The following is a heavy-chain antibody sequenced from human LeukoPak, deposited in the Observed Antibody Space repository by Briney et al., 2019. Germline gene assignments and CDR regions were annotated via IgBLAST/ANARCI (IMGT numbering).Heavy chain of an antibody. J-gene: IGHJ2*01. Sequence: PGRSLRLSCAASGFTFSSYGMSWVRQAPGKGLEWVSAITATSSSTHDADSVKGRFTISRDSSKNTMYLQMNSLRAEDSAVYYCARSRATVTTGWYFDLWGRGTLVTVSS. V-gene: IGHV3-23*01. CDR2: ITATSSST. D-gene: IGHD4-17*01. CDR3: ARSRATVTTGWYFDL. CDR1: GFTFSSYG.